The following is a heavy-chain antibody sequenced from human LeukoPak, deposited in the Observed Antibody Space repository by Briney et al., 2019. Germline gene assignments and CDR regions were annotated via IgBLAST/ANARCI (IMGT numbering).Heavy chain of an antibody. CDR2: IYSGGST. J-gene: IGHJ4*02. CDR3: ARDLNYDTAY. Sequence: GGSLRLSCAASGFTVRSNYMSWVRQAPGKGLEWVSVIYSGGSTYYADSVKGRFTISRDNSKNTVYLQMSSLRAEDTAVYYCARDLNYDTAYWGQGTLVTVSS. V-gene: IGHV3-53*01. CDR1: GFTVRSNY. D-gene: IGHD3-22*01.